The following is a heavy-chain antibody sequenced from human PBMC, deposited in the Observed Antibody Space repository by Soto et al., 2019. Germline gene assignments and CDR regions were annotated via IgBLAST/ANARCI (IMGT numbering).Heavy chain of an antibody. D-gene: IGHD3-22*01. CDR3: ARGNYYDSSGYYDY. CDR1: GKSFSGYY. V-gene: IGHV4-34*01. CDR2: IYYSGST. Sequence: SETLSLTCAVYGKSFSGYYWTWIRQPPGKGLEWIGYIYYSGSTYYNPSLKSRVTISVDTSKNQFSLKLSSVTAADTAVYYCARGNYYDSSGYYDYWGQGTLVTVSS. J-gene: IGHJ4*02.